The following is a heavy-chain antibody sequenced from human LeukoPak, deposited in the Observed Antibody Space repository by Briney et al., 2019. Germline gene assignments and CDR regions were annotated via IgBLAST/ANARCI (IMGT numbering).Heavy chain of an antibody. CDR3: ARGVRYYYDSSGCNPFDY. V-gene: IGHV1-8*01. Sequence: GASVKVSCKASGYTFTSYDINWVRQATGQGREWMGWMNPNSGNTGYAQKFQGRVTMTRNTSISTAYMELSSLRSEDTAVYYCARGVRYYYDSSGCNPFDYWGQGTLVTVSS. CDR1: GYTFTSYD. D-gene: IGHD3-22*01. CDR2: MNPNSGNT. J-gene: IGHJ4*02.